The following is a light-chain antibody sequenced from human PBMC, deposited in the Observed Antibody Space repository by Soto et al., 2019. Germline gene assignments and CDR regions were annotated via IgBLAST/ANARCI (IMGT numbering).Light chain of an antibody. Sequence: EFVLTQSPGTLSLSPGERATLSCRASQSVSSTFLAWYQQKPGQAPRLLIYGASTRGTAIPDRFSGSGSETDFTLTISRLEPEDFAVYYCQHYGSSPPLTFGGGTKVEIK. V-gene: IGKV3-20*01. CDR1: QSVSSTF. J-gene: IGKJ4*01. CDR2: GAS. CDR3: QHYGSSPPLT.